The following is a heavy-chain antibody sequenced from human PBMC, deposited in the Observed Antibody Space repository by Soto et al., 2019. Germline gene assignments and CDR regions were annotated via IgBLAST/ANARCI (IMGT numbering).Heavy chain of an antibody. CDR1: EFTFSSFA. V-gene: IGHV3-23*01. J-gene: IGHJ4*02. CDR3: AKNPAXXXGSGYFEY. CDR2: ISGGGGDT. D-gene: IGHD3-10*01. Sequence: EVQLLESGGGLVQPGGSLRLSCAASEFTFSSFAMSWVRQAPXXXLEWVGSISGGGGDTYYADSVKGRFTISRDNSKNTVYLQVNSLRVEDTARYXCAKNPAXXXGSGYFEYWGQGALVSVSS.